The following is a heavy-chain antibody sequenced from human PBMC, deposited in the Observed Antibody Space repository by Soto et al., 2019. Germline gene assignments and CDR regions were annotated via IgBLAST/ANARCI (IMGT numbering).Heavy chain of an antibody. CDR2: ISGSGGST. CDR1: GFTFIRYA. J-gene: IGHJ3*02. Sequence: PGGSLRLSCAASGFTFIRYAMSWVRQAPWKGLEWVSAISGSGGSTYYADSVKGRFTISRDNSKNTLYLQMNSLRAEDTAVYYCAKDQITMILVVKDDAFDIWGQGKMVTVSS. D-gene: IGHD3-22*01. V-gene: IGHV3-23*01. CDR3: AKDQITMILVVKDDAFDI.